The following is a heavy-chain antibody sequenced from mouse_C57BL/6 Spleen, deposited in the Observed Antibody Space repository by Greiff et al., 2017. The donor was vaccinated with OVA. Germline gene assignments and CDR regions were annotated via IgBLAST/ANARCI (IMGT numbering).Heavy chain of an antibody. Sequence: QVQLQQPGAELVRPGSSVKLSCKASGYTFTSYWMHWVKQRPIQGLEWIGNIDPSDSETHYNQKFKDKATLTVDKSSSTAYMQLSSLTSEDSAVYYCARKDYSNYNWYFDVWGTGTTVTVSS. V-gene: IGHV1-52*01. CDR2: IDPSDSET. CDR3: ARKDYSNYNWYFDV. CDR1: GYTFTSYW. D-gene: IGHD2-5*01. J-gene: IGHJ1*03.